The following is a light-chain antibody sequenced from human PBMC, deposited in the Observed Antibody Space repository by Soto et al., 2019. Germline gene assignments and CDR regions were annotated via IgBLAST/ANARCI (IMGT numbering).Light chain of an antibody. J-gene: IGLJ1*01. CDR1: SSDVGGYNY. CDR2: DVS. CDR3: SSYRSSSKRV. Sequence: QSVLTQPASVSGSPGQSITISCTGTSSDVGGYNYVSWYQQHPGKAPKLMIYDVSNRPSEVSNRFSGSKSGNTASLTISGLQAEDEADYYCSSYRSSSKRVFGTGTKLTVL. V-gene: IGLV2-14*03.